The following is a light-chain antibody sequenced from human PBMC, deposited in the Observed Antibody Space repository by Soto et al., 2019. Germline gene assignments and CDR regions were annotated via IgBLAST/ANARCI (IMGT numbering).Light chain of an antibody. CDR1: QGISSY. CDR3: QQYYSFPLT. J-gene: IGKJ4*01. CDR2: AAS. Sequence: MTQSPSSLSASLGERVTITCRASQGISSYLAWYQQKQGKAPELLIYAASTLQSGVPSRFSGSGSGTDFTLTISCLQSEDFATYYCQQYYSFPLTFGGGTKVDIK. V-gene: IGKV1D-8*01.